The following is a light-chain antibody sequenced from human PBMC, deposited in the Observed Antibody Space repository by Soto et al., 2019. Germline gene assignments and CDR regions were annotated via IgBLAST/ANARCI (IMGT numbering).Light chain of an antibody. CDR3: QQYGSSYPWT. V-gene: IGKV3-20*01. J-gene: IGKJ1*01. Sequence: EIVLTQSPGTLSLSPGERATLSCRASQSVSSTYLIWYQQNPGQAPRLLIYGASSRATGVPDRFSGGGSGTDFTLTISRLEPEDCAVYYCQQYGSSYPWTFGQGTKVDI. CDR2: GAS. CDR1: QSVSSTY.